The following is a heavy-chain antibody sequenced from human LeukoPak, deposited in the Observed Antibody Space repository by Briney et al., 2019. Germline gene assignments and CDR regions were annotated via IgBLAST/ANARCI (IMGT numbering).Heavy chain of an antibody. CDR3: AKEAIGYCSSTSCHGDDY. CDR2: SSGSGGST. Sequence: GGSLRLSCAASGFTFSSYAMSWVRQAPGKGLEWVSASSGSGGSTYYADSVKGRFTISRDNSKNTLYLQMNSLRAEDTAVYYCAKEAIGYCSSTSCHGDDYWGQGTLVTVSS. J-gene: IGHJ4*02. V-gene: IGHV3-23*01. D-gene: IGHD2-2*03. CDR1: GFTFSSYA.